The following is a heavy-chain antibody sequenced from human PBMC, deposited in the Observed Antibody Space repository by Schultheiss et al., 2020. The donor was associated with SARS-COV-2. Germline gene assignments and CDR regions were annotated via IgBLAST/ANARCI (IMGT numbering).Heavy chain of an antibody. D-gene: IGHD6-13*01. CDR2: IYYSGST. V-gene: IGHV4-31*03. Sequence: SETLSLTCTVSGGSISSGGYYWSWIRQHPGKGLEWIGYIYYSGSTYYNPSLKSRVTISVDTSKNQFSLKLSSVTAADTAVYYCARDDSSSWYGGIDIWGQETMVTVSS. J-gene: IGHJ3*02. CDR3: ARDDSSSWYGGIDI. CDR1: GGSISSGGYY.